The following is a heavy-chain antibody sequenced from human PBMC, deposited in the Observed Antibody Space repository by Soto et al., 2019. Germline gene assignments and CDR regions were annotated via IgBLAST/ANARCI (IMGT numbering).Heavy chain of an antibody. D-gene: IGHD1-7*01. J-gene: IGHJ4*02. CDR2: INSDGSTI. CDR1: GFTFGSYW. V-gene: IGHV3-74*01. Sequence: GGSLRLSCATSGFTFGSYWMHWVRQAPGQGLAWVSRINSDGSTINYADSVKGRFTISRDNAKNTLYLQINSLRADDTAVYYCATSGNYRFDYCGQGTRVTVSS. CDR3: ATSGNYRFDY.